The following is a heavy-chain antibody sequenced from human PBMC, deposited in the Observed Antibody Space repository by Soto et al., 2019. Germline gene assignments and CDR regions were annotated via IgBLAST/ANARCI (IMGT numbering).Heavy chain of an antibody. Sequence: PGGSLRLSCAASGFTFSSYAMSWVRQAPGKGLEWVANINGDGSEKYYVDSVKGRFTISRDNAKNSLYLQMNSLRAEDTAVYYCARDPPYPLDYWGQGTLVTVSS. CDR2: INGDGSEK. J-gene: IGHJ4*02. V-gene: IGHV3-7*01. CDR1: GFTFSSYA. CDR3: ARDPPYPLDY.